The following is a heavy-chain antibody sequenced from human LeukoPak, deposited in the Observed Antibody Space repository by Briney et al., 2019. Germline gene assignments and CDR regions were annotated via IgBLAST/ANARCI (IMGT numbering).Heavy chain of an antibody. CDR2: ISSSGSTI. CDR3: ARDHMATIYDLDY. J-gene: IGHJ4*02. CDR1: GFTFSSYS. D-gene: IGHD5-24*01. V-gene: IGHV3-48*02. Sequence: PGGSLRLSCAASGFTFSSYSMNWVRQAPGKGLEWVSYISSSGSTIYYSDSVKGRFTISRDNAKNSLYLQMNSLRDEDTAVYYCARDHMATIYDLDYWGQGTLVTVSS.